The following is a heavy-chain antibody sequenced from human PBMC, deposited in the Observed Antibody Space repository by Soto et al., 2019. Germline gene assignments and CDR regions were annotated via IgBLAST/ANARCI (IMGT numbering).Heavy chain of an antibody. CDR3: AKNGIAVAGSPRWFDP. Sequence: ASVKVSCKVSGYTLTELSMHWVRQAPGKGLEWMGGFDPEDGETIYAQKFQGRVTMTEDTSTDTAYMELSSLRSEDTAVYYCAKNGIAVAGSPRWFDPWGQGTLVTVSS. CDR2: FDPEDGET. D-gene: IGHD6-19*01. CDR1: GYTLTELS. J-gene: IGHJ5*02. V-gene: IGHV1-24*01.